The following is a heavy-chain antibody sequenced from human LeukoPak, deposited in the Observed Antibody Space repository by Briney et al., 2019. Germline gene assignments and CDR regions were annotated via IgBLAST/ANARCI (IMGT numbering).Heavy chain of an antibody. CDR2: IIPILGIA. CDR3: ARGRSTYDFWSGYPPYNWFDP. V-gene: IGHV1-69*04. J-gene: IGHJ5*02. D-gene: IGHD3-3*01. CDR1: GGTFSSYA. Sequence: ASVKVSRKASGGTFSSYAISWVRQAPGQGLEWMGRIIPILGIANYAQKFQGRVTITADKSTSTAYMELSSLRSEDTAVYYCARGRSTYDFWSGYPPYNWFDPWGQGTLVTVSS.